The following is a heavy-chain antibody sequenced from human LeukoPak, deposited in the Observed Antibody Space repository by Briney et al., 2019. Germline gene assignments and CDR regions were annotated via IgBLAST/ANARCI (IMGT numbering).Heavy chain of an antibody. V-gene: IGHV3-74*01. CDR1: DFTFSTYW. J-gene: IGHJ3*01. CDR3: AGEFSGAREV. CDR2: IPPEASRT. D-gene: IGHD3-10*01. Sequence: GDSLRLSCTASDFTFSTYWVHWVRHAPGKGLIWVARIPPEASRTTYADSVKGRFTISRDNAKNTVYLQMNSLRVDDTAIYFCAGEFSGAREVWGQGTMVTVSS.